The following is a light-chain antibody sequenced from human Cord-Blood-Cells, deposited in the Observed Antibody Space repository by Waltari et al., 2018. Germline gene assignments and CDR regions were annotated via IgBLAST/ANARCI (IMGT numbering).Light chain of an antibody. CDR3: VLYMGSGISV. CDR2: STN. Sequence: QTVVTQEPSFSVSPGGTVTLTCGLSSGSVSTSYYPSWYQQTPGQAPRQLINSTNTRSSGVPDRFSGSILGNKAALTITGAQADDESDYYCVLYMGSGISVFGGGTKLTVL. V-gene: IGLV8-61*01. J-gene: IGLJ3*02. CDR1: SGSVSTSYY.